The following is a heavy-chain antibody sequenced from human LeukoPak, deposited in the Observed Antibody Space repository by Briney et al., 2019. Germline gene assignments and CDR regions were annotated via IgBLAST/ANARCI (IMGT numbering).Heavy chain of an antibody. CDR2: IDPSDSYT. D-gene: IGHD5-24*01. Sequence: GESLRISCQGSGYTFTNYWITWVRQMPGKGLESMGRIDPSDSYTDYSPSFQGHVSISADKSISTAYLQWSSLKASDTAMYYCARHKGDGYNLDSWGQGTLVTVSS. J-gene: IGHJ4*02. CDR1: GYTFTNYW. CDR3: ARHKGDGYNLDS. V-gene: IGHV5-10-1*01.